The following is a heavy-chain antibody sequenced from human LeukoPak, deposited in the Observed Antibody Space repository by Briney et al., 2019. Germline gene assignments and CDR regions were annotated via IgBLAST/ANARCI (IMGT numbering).Heavy chain of an antibody. J-gene: IGHJ4*02. CDR1: GGSISSYY. D-gene: IGHD2-15*01. CDR3: ARVVVGLYYFDY. V-gene: IGHV4-59*01. Sequence: SETLSLTCTVSGGSISSYYWSWIRQPPGKGLEWIGYIYYSGSTNYNPSLKSRVTISVDTSKNQFSLKLSSVTAADTAVYYCARVVVGLYYFDYWDQGTLVTVSS. CDR2: IYYSGST.